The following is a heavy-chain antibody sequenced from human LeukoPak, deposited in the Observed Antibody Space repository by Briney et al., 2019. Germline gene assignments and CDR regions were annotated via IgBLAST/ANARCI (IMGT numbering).Heavy chain of an antibody. CDR2: IYPGDSET. V-gene: IGHV5-51*01. J-gene: IGHJ4*02. CDR3: AKSDTSDSLGDF. D-gene: IGHD3-22*01. Sequence: GESLKISCKASGYSFISYWIGWVRQMPGKGLEWMGIIYPGDSETRYSPSFQGQVTISADKSISTAYLQWSSLRASDTAIYYCAKSDTSDSLGDFWGQGTLVTVSS. CDR1: GYSFISYW.